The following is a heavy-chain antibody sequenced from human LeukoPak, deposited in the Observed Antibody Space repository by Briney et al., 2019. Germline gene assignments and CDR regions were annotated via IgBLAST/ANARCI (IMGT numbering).Heavy chain of an antibody. Sequence: GGSLRLSCAASGFSFNNYWMTWVRQAPGKGLEWVANIEQDRSEKYYVDSVKVRFTISRENDKKSLYLQMNSLRAEDTALYYCARSRIKFCSGGSCYGSGTFDIWGQGTMVTVSS. CDR2: IEQDRSEK. CDR1: GFSFNNYW. V-gene: IGHV3-7*01. J-gene: IGHJ3*02. D-gene: IGHD2-15*01. CDR3: ARSRIKFCSGGSCYGSGTFDI.